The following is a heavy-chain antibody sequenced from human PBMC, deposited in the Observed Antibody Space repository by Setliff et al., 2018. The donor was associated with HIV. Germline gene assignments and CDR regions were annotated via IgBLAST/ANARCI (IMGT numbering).Heavy chain of an antibody. CDR1: GYTFTSYY. CDR3: ARDYFDSSAYHYGFGAFDI. D-gene: IGHD3-22*01. CDR2: INPSGGSA. J-gene: IGHJ3*02. Sequence: ASVKVSCKASGYTFTSYYLHWVRQAPGQGLEWMGMINPSGGSARYAQKFQGRVTMSRDTSTSTVYLELRILRSGDTAVYYCARDYFDSSAYHYGFGAFDIWGQGTMVTVSS. V-gene: IGHV1-46*01.